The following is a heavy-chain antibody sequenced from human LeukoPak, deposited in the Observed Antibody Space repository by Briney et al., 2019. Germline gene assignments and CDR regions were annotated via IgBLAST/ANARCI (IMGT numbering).Heavy chain of an antibody. CDR2: IFACGTL. CDR3: VREWANQRQRRDD. CDR1: GFSVSSNF. J-gene: IGHJ4*02. D-gene: IGHD1-14*01. V-gene: IGHV3-53*01. Sequence: GGSLRLSCAASGFSVSSNFMSWVRQAPGRGLEWVSVIFACGTLHYIDSVKGRFTISRDNSNNTVFLQMNSLRGDDTAVYYCVREWANQRQRRDDWGQGTLVTVSS.